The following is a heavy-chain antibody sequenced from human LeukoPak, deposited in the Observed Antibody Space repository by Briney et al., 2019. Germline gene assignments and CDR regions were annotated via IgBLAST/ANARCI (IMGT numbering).Heavy chain of an antibody. D-gene: IGHD6-13*01. CDR2: IHYSGNT. CDR1: GASISGSRFH. V-gene: IGHV4-39*01. J-gene: IGHJ4*02. Sequence: SETLSLTCTVSGASISGSRFHWGWIRQPPGKGLEWIGSIHYSGNTNYNPSLKSRVTVSVDTSKNQFSLRLYSVTATDTAVYYCARQGYISMCLDNWGLGALVTVSS. CDR3: ARQGYISMCLDN.